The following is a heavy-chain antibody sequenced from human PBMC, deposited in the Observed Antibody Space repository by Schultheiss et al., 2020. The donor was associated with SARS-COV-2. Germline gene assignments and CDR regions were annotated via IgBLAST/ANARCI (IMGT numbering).Heavy chain of an antibody. V-gene: IGHV3-23*01. CDR2: IGADSGGR. Sequence: GGSLRLSCATSGFTFSNFGMGWVRQAPGKGLEWVSAIGADSGGRDYADSVKGRFTISRDNSKNTLYLQMNSLRAEDTAVYYCARDRKYYYGSGSGPGGVDVWGQGTTVTVSS. CDR3: ARDRKYYYGSGSGPGGVDV. J-gene: IGHJ6*02. D-gene: IGHD3-10*01. CDR1: GFTFSNFG.